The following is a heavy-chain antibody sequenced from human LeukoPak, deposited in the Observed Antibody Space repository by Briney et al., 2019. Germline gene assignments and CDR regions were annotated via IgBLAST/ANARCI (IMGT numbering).Heavy chain of an antibody. Sequence: GGSLRLSCAASGFTFSSYWMSWVRQAPGKGLEWVANIKQDGSEKYYVDSVKGRFTISRDNAKNSLYLQMNSLRAEDTAVYYCARAARREENGYGSGSYARPFDYWGQGTLVTVSS. CDR3: ARAARREENGYGSGSYARPFDY. CDR2: IKQDGSEK. V-gene: IGHV3-7*01. J-gene: IGHJ4*02. D-gene: IGHD3-10*01. CDR1: GFTFSSYW.